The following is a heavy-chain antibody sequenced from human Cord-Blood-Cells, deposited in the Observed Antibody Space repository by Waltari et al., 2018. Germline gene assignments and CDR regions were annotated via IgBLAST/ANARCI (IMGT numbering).Heavy chain of an antibody. CDR2: RIPIVGTA. V-gene: IGHV1-69*01. J-gene: IGHJ6*02. D-gene: IGHD2-8*01. Sequence: QVQLVQSGAEVKKPGSSVKVSCKASGGTFSSYAISWVRQAPGHGLGWMGGRIPIVGTANYPQKVEGRVAITANESTSTAYMELSSLRSEDTAVYYCARASVSPAGLLSPLSYYYYGMDVWGQGTTVTVSS. CDR3: ARASVSPAGLLSPLSYYYYGMDV. CDR1: GGTFSSYA.